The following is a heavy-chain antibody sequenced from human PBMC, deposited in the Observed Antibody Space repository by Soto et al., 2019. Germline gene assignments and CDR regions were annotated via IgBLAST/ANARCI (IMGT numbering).Heavy chain of an antibody. D-gene: IGHD2-15*01. J-gene: IGHJ5*02. CDR3: ARGRYCSGGSCYNWFDP. CDR2: FIPIYGTA. Sequence: GASVKVSCKASGGTFSRHIISWVRQAPGQGLEWMGRFIPIYGTANYAQKFQGRVTITADESTSTAYMELSSLRSEDTAVYYCARGRYCSGGSCYNWFDPWGQGTLVTVSS. CDR1: GGTFSRHI. V-gene: IGHV1-69*13.